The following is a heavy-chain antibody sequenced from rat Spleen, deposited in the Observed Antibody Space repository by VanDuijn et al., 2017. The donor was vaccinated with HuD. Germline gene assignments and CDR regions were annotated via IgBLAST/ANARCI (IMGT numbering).Heavy chain of an antibody. J-gene: IGHJ2*01. Sequence: QVQLKESGPGLVQPSQTLSLTCTVSGFSLNSYNVHWVRQFPGKGLEWIAAISSGGSTYYNSALKSRLSISRDTSKSQVFLKMNGLQTEDTATYFCARADVAAISTDGIWGQGVMVTVSS. V-gene: IGHV2-6*01. D-gene: IGHD1-2*01. CDR2: ISSGGST. CDR1: GFSLNSYN. CDR3: ARADVAAISTDGI.